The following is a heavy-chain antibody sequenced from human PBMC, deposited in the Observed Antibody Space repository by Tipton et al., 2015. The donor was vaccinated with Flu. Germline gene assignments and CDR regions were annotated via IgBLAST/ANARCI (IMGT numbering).Heavy chain of an antibody. CDR3: ARHHPYYDFWSGYPFRGYYYMDV. CDR1: GGSISSYY. V-gene: IGHV4-59*01. CDR2: IYYSGST. J-gene: IGHJ6*03. Sequence: TLSLTCTVSGGSISSYYWSWIRQPPGKGLEWIGYIYYSGSTNYNPSLKSRVTISVDTSKNQFSLKLSSVTAADTAVYYCARHHPYYDFWSGYPFRGYYYMDVWGKGTTVTVSS. D-gene: IGHD3-3*01.